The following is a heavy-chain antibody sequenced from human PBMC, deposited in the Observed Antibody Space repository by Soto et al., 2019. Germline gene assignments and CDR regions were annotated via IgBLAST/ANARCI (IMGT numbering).Heavy chain of an antibody. CDR3: ARGFVGTMVRGVIITRWFDP. J-gene: IGHJ5*02. CDR1: VGTFKSYD. Sequence: GISAKVSWKACVGTFKSYDISWVRQHPVQVLELMGGIIPIFGTSNYAQKFQGRVTITADKSTSTAYMELSSLRSEDTAVYYCARGFVGTMVRGVIITRWFDPWGQGTLVPVSS. CDR2: IIPIFGTS. V-gene: IGHV1-69*06. D-gene: IGHD3-10*01.